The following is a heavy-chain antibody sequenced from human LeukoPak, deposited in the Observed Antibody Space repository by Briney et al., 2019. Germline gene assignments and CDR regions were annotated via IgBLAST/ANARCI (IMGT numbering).Heavy chain of an antibody. D-gene: IGHD2-2*01. CDR3: ARSVVVPAANAGVFDY. Sequence: ASVKVSCKASGYTFTGNYMHWVRQAPGQGLEWMGWINPNTGGTNSGQKFQGRVTMTRDTSISTAYMDLSRLRSDDTAVYYCARSVVVPAANAGVFDYWGQGTLVTVSS. CDR1: GYTFTGNY. J-gene: IGHJ4*02. CDR2: INPNTGGT. V-gene: IGHV1-2*02.